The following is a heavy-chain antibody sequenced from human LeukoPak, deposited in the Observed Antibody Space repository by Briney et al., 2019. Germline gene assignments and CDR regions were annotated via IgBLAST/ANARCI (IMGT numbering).Heavy chain of an antibody. CDR3: ARIRKVGATILDAFDI. D-gene: IGHD1-26*01. CDR1: GDSVSSNSAA. CDR2: TYYRSKWYN. J-gene: IGHJ3*02. Sequence: SQTLSLTCAISGDSVSSNSAAWNWIRQSPSRGLEWLGRTYYRSKWYNDYAVSVNSRITINPDTSKNQFSLQLNSVTPEDTAVYYCARIRKVGATILDAFDIWGQGTMVTVSS. V-gene: IGHV6-1*01.